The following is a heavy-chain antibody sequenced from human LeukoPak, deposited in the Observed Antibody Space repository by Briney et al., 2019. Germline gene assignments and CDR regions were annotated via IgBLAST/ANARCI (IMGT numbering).Heavy chain of an antibody. CDR2: IIPIFGIA. Sequence: GALVKVSCKASGGTFSSYAISWVRQAPGQGLEWMGRIIPIFGIANYAQKFQGRVTITADKSTSTAYMELSSLRSEDTAVYYCARAFVVVTAPFDYWGQGTLVTVSS. D-gene: IGHD2-21*02. J-gene: IGHJ4*02. CDR3: ARAFVVVTAPFDY. V-gene: IGHV1-69*04. CDR1: GGTFSSYA.